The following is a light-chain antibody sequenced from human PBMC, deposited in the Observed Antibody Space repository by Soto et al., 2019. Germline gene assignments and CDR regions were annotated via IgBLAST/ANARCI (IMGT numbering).Light chain of an antibody. Sequence: IQMTQSPSSLSASVGDRITITCRASQDVSSYLVWYQQKPGKDPDLLIYAASTLQSGVPVRFSGSGSETEFTLTISSLQPEDFATYYCQQLSYYPRTFGQGTKLEIK. CDR1: QDVSSY. V-gene: IGKV1-9*01. CDR2: AAS. CDR3: QQLSYYPRT. J-gene: IGKJ2*01.